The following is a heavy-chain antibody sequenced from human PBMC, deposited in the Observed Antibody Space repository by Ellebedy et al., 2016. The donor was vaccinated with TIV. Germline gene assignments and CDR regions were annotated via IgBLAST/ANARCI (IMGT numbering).Heavy chain of an antibody. V-gene: IGHV1-2*06. J-gene: IGHJ4*02. CDR1: GYSFTAYF. D-gene: IGHD3-22*01. CDR3: ARAYYYDSIAFYFDS. CDR2: INPNSGDT. Sequence: ASVKVSCKTSGYSFTAYFLHWVRQAPGQGLEWMGRINPNSGDTTYAQKFLGRVTLTRDTSISTAYMELSRLRSDDTALYYCARAYYYDSIAFYFDSWGQGTLVTVSS.